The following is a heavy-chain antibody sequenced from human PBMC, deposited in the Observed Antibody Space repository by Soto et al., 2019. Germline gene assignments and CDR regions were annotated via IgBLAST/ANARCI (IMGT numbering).Heavy chain of an antibody. V-gene: IGHV1-69*06. Sequence: QVQLVQSGAEVKTPGSSVKVSCKASGGTFNSFSIDWVRQAPGQGLEWMGGIIPMSGRPNSAQRFQGRVTFSADKSTNSVYMELNRPTHEDTAVYYCTRRGRQSANWFDPWGQGTLVTVSS. CDR3: TRRGRQSANWFDP. CDR2: IIPMSGRP. J-gene: IGHJ5*02. CDR1: GGTFNSFS.